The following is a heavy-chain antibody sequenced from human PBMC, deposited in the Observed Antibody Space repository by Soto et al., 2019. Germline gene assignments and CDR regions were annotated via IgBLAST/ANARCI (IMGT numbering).Heavy chain of an antibody. Sequence: GGSLRLSCAASGFTFSSYGMHWVRQAPVKGLEWVAVVSYDGRNKYYGDSVKGRFTISRDNAKTSLYLQMNSLTAEDTAVYYCAREGVHNYTEYYFDYWGQGTLVTVSS. D-gene: IGHD3-10*01. J-gene: IGHJ4*02. CDR1: GFTFSSYG. V-gene: IGHV3-30*03. CDR2: VSYDGRNK. CDR3: AREGVHNYTEYYFDY.